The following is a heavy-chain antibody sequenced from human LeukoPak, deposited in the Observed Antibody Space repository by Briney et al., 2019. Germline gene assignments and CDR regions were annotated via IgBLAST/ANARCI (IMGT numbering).Heavy chain of an antibody. V-gene: IGHV1-18*01. CDR2: ISAYNGNT. Sequence: ASVKVSCKASGYTFTSYGISWVRQAPGQGLEWMGWISAYNGNTNYAQKLQGRVTMTTDTSTSTAYMELRSLRSDDTAVYYCARDRAVVIATEGYFQHWGQGTLVTVSS. J-gene: IGHJ1*01. CDR1: GYTFTSYG. CDR3: ARDRAVVIATEGYFQH. D-gene: IGHD2-21*01.